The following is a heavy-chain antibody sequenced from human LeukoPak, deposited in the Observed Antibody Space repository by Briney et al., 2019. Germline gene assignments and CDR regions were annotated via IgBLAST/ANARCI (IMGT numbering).Heavy chain of an antibody. CDR2: IFYSGST. CDR3: ARHGTSRITMNH. CDR1: GGSISPYY. V-gene: IGHV4-59*08. J-gene: IGHJ4*02. Sequence: SETLSLTCTVSGGSISPYYWSWIRQPPGEGLEWIGYIFYSGSTNYNPSLKSRVTISVDTSKNQFSLKLSSVTAADTAVYYCARHGTSRITMNHWGQGTLVTVSP. D-gene: IGHD3-22*01.